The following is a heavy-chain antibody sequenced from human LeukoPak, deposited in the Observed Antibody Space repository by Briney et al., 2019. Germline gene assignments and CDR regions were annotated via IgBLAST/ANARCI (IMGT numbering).Heavy chain of an antibody. CDR3: ASGPHPGGAGYNLIDH. V-gene: IGHV4-39*01. CDR2: ISYRGTT. CDR1: GGSISSSSYY. Sequence: SETLSLTCTVSGGSISSSSYYWGWIRQPPGKGLEWIGSISYRGTTFYNPSLKSRVTISVDTSKNQFFLKVSSVTAADTAVYYCASGPHPGGAGYNLIDHWGQGTLVTVSP. J-gene: IGHJ4*02. D-gene: IGHD5-24*01.